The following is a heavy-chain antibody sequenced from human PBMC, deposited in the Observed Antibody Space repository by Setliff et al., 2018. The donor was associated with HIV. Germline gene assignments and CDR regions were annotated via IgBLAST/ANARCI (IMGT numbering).Heavy chain of an antibody. CDR1: GFSFTTYT. CDR2: IGSSGTYI. Sequence: NPGGSLRLSCAASGFSFTTYTMNWVRQAPGRGLEWVSSIGSSGTYIYYADSVRGRFTISRDNAKKSIFLQMKSLRAEDTAVYYCATSPPGGSTDYIWGSDYFDYWGQGALVTVSS. D-gene: IGHD3-16*01. J-gene: IGHJ4*02. CDR3: ATSPPGGSTDYIWGSDYFDY. V-gene: IGHV3-21*01.